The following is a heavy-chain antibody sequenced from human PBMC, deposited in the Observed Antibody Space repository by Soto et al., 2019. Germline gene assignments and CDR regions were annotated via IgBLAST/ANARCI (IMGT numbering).Heavy chain of an antibody. Sequence: SETLSLTCAVYGGSFSGYYWSWIRQPPGKGLEWIGEINHSGSTNYNPSLKSRATISVDTSKNQFSLKLSSVTAADTAVYYCARGRSPIVVITSYYFDYWGQGTLVTVSS. V-gene: IGHV4-34*01. J-gene: IGHJ4*02. CDR1: GGSFSGYY. CDR3: ARGRSPIVVITSYYFDY. D-gene: IGHD3-22*01. CDR2: INHSGST.